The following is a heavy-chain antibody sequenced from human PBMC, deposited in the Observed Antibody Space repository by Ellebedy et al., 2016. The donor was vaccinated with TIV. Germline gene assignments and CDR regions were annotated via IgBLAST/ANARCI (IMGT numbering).Heavy chain of an antibody. CDR1: RFTFSNYA. CDR3: AQTNWGSGGFYGMDV. Sequence: GESLKISCAASRFTFSNYAMTWVRQAPGKGLEWVSAISGNGRNTHYANSLKDRFTVSRDNSRNTLYLQLDSLRGEDTAVYYCAQTNWGSGGFYGMDVWGQGTTVTVSS. V-gene: IGHV3-23*01. CDR2: ISGNGRNT. D-gene: IGHD7-27*01. J-gene: IGHJ6*02.